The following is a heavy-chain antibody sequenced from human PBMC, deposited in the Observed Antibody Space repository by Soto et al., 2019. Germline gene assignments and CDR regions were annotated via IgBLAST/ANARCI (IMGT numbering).Heavy chain of an antibody. CDR3: ARARVPYSSTGDRYDYYSMYI. J-gene: IGHJ6*02. D-gene: IGHD6-13*01. V-gene: IGHV4-31*03. CDR2: IYHSGST. Sequence: QIMPPTSSVFGGKIGSRGYHRIMKRKNEGMGLEWIGYIYHSGSTYYNPSLKSRVTISVDTAKNQFSLILTSVTAADTAVYFCARARVPYSSTGDRYDYYSMYILGQGATVSVYS. CDR1: GGKIGSRGYH.